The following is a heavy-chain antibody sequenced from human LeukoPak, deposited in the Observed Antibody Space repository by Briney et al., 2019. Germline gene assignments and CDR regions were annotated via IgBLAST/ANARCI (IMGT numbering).Heavy chain of an antibody. D-gene: IGHD6-13*01. J-gene: IGHJ4*02. V-gene: IGHV4-39*01. CDR2: MDYSGNI. Sequence: SETLSLTCTVSGGSINSSRYDWGWIRQPPGKGLEWIGTMDYSGNIYYNPSLKRRVTISADTSKNQFSLNVTSVTAADTAVYSCGRLLVQGSSPVDYWGQGTLVTVSS. CDR3: GRLLVQGSSPVDY. CDR1: GGSINSSRYD.